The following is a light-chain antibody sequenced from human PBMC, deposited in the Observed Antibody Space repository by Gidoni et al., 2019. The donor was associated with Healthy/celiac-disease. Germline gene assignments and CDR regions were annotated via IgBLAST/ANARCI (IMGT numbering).Light chain of an antibody. Sequence: SSILTQPPSVSVAPGRTARIPCGGNHIVARSVHWYQQKPGQAPVLVIYFDKDRPSGIPERFAGSNSGDTATLTISRVEAGDEAVYHCQVWDTTSDPVAFGGGTKLTVL. V-gene: IGLV3-21*01. CDR2: FDK. CDR3: QVWDTTSDPVA. J-gene: IGLJ2*01. CDR1: HIVARS.